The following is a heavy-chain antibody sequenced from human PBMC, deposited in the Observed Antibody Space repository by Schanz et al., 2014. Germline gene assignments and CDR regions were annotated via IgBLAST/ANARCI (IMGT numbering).Heavy chain of an antibody. D-gene: IGHD3-10*01. Sequence: VQLVESGGGLIQPGGSLRLSCAASGFTVSSNYMSWVRQAPGKGLEWVTSIQYDGSNKYYTDSVKGRFTISRDNSKNTLYLQMNSLRTEDTAVYYCARGDMVRGVFDYWGQGTLVTVSS. CDR2: IQYDGSNK. V-gene: IGHV3-30*02. J-gene: IGHJ4*02. CDR1: GFTVSSNY. CDR3: ARGDMVRGVFDY.